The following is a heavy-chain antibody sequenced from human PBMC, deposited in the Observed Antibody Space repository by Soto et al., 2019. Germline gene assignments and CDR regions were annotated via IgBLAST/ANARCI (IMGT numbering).Heavy chain of an antibody. V-gene: IGHV4-39*01. CDR1: GGSIRWSGYY. CDR2: IYDNGKT. Sequence: QLQLQESGPGLVKPSETLSLTCSVSGGSIRWSGYYWGWIRQPPGSGLEWIAIIYDNGKTDYNPSLRSRVTISVDTSTNQSSLQLTSVTAADTAIYYCARHAARDDWLDPWGQGTLVIVSS. D-gene: IGHD2-21*02. CDR3: ARHAARDDWLDP. J-gene: IGHJ5*02.